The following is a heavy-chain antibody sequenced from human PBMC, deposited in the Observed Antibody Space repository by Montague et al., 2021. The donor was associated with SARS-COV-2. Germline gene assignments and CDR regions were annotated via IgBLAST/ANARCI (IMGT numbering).Heavy chain of an antibody. Sequence: SLRLSCAASGFTFSSYAMHWVRQAPGKGLEWVAVISYDGSRKYYADSVKGRFTISRDNSKNTLYLQMNSPRAEDTAVYYCARDREITMVRGAPLYGMDVWGQGTTVTVSS. V-gene: IGHV3-30-3*01. CDR2: ISYDGSRK. CDR1: GFTFSSYA. D-gene: IGHD3-10*01. J-gene: IGHJ6*02. CDR3: ARDREITMVRGAPLYGMDV.